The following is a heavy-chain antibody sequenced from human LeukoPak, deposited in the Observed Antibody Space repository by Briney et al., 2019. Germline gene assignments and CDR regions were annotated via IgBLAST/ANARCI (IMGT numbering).Heavy chain of an antibody. CDR3: ARDMYCSSTRCYYLFDY. D-gene: IGHD2-2*01. V-gene: IGHV3-33*01. CDR2: IWYDGSNK. J-gene: IGHJ4*02. Sequence: GRSLRLSCAASGFTFSSYGMHWVRQAPGKGLEWVAVIWYDGSNKYYEDSVKGRFTIPRDNSKNTLYLQMNSLRAEDTAVYYCARDMYCSSTRCYYLFDYWGQGTLVTVSS. CDR1: GFTFSSYG.